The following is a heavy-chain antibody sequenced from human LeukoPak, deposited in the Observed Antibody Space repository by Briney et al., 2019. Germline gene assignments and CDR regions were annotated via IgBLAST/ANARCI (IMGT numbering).Heavy chain of an antibody. D-gene: IGHD1-26*01. J-gene: IGHJ4*02. CDR3: ARRVGARAETIDY. CDR1: GYSFTSYW. V-gene: IGHV5-51*01. Sequence: GESLQISCKGSGYSFTSYWIGWVRQMPGKGLVWMGIIYPGDSDTRYSPSFQGQVTISADKSISTAYLQWSSLKASDTAMYYCARRVGARAETIDYWGQGTLVTVSS. CDR2: IYPGDSDT.